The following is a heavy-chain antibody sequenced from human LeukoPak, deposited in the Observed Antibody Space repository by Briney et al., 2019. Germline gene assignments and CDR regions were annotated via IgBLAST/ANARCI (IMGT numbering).Heavy chain of an antibody. J-gene: IGHJ4*02. Sequence: PGGSLRLSCAASGFTFSSYSMNWVRQAPGKGLEWVSYISSSSSTIYYADSVKGRFTISKDNAKNSLYLQMNSLRAEDTAVYYCARVRGSYFADYWGQGTLVTVSS. D-gene: IGHD1-26*01. CDR2: ISSSSSTI. CDR3: ARVRGSYFADY. V-gene: IGHV3-48*04. CDR1: GFTFSSYS.